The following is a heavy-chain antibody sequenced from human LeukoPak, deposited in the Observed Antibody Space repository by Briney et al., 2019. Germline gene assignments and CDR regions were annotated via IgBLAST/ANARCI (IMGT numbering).Heavy chain of an antibody. CDR3: AKGDYDILTGYPQWFDP. J-gene: IGHJ5*02. CDR1: GFTFSSYW. V-gene: IGHV3-7*03. D-gene: IGHD3-9*01. CDR2: IKQDGGEE. Sequence: GGSLRLSCAASGFTFSSYWMTWVRQAPGKGLEWVANIKQDGGEEYYVDSVKGRFTISRDNAKNSLYLQMNSLRAEDTAVYYCAKGDYDILTGYPQWFDPWGQGTLVTVSS.